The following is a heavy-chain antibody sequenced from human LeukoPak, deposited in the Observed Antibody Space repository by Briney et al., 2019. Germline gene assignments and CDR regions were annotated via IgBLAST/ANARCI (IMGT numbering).Heavy chain of an antibody. Sequence: GGSLRLSCAASGFTFSDYYMSWIRQAPGKGLEWVSYISSSGSTIYYADSVKGRFTISRDNAKNSLYLQMNSLRAEDTAAYYCARDVTPYNYYALGDWGQGTLVTVSS. CDR1: GFTFSDYY. CDR2: ISSSGSTI. D-gene: IGHD3-10*01. CDR3: ARDVTPYNYYALGD. V-gene: IGHV3-11*01. J-gene: IGHJ4*02.